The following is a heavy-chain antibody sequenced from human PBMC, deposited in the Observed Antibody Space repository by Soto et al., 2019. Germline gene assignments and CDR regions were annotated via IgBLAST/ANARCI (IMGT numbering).Heavy chain of an antibody. CDR1: GFTFDDYA. V-gene: IGHV3-9*01. CDR3: AVTTSGWFDP. J-gene: IGHJ5*02. Sequence: EVQLVESGGGLVQPGRSLRLSCAASGFTFDDYAMHWVRQAPGKGLEWVSGISWNSGSIGYADSVKGRFTISRDNAKNSLYLQMNSLRAEDTALYYCAVTTSGWFDPWGQGTLVTVSS. D-gene: IGHD4-17*01. CDR2: ISWNSGSI.